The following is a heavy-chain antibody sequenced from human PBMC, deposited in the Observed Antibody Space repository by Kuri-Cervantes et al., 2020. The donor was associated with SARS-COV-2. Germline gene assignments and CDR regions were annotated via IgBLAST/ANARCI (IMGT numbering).Heavy chain of an antibody. CDR3: ARDPTTVTTGIGMDV. V-gene: IGHV1-46*01. CDR1: GYTFAGYY. CDR2: INPSGGGT. Sequence: VEVSCKASGYTFAGYYMHWVRQAPGQGLEWMGIINPSGGGTSYAQKFQGRVAVTRDTPTSTVYMELSSLRSEDTAVYYCARDPTTVTTGIGMDVWGQGTTVTVSS. J-gene: IGHJ6*02. D-gene: IGHD4-17*01.